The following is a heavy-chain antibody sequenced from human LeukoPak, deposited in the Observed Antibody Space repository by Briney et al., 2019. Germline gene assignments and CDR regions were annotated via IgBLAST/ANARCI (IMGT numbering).Heavy chain of an antibody. J-gene: IGHJ4*02. CDR3: ASVKWFGELLPFDY. Sequence: GGSLRLSCAASGFTFSSYAMSWVRQAPGKGLEWVSAISGSGGSTYYADSVKGRFTISRDNSKNTLYLQMNSLRAEDTVVYYCASVKWFGELLPFDYWGQGTLVTVSS. V-gene: IGHV3-23*01. CDR1: GFTFSSYA. D-gene: IGHD3-10*01. CDR2: ISGSGGST.